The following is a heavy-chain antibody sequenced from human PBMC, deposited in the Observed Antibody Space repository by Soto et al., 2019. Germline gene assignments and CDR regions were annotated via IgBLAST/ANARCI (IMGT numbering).Heavy chain of an antibody. J-gene: IGHJ4*02. CDR1: GFSLSTSGVC. CDR3: AWKWGNTVTTYYFAY. V-gene: IGHV2-5*01. Sequence: SGPTLGNPTQTVTLTCTFCGFSLSTSGVCVGWIRQPPGNALELLALIYWNDDKRYSQSLTSRLTITKDTSKNQVVLTMTNMENVDTATYYCAWKWGNTVTTYYFAYWAQGTIVTFSS. D-gene: IGHD4-17*01. CDR2: IYWNDDK.